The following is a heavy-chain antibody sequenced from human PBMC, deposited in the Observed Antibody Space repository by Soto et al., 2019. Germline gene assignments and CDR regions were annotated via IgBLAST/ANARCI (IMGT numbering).Heavy chain of an antibody. CDR1: GGTFSSYA. Sequence: SVKVSCKASGGTFSSYAISWVRQAPGQGLEWMGGIIPIFGTANYAQKFQGRVTITADESTSTAYMELSSLRSEDTAVYYCASPDSTAMAPFDYWGQGTLVTVSS. CDR3: ASPDSTAMAPFDY. V-gene: IGHV1-69*13. D-gene: IGHD5-18*01. J-gene: IGHJ4*02. CDR2: IIPIFGTA.